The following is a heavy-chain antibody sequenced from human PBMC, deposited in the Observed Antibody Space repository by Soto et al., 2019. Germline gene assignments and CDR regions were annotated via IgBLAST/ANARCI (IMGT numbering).Heavy chain of an antibody. CDR1: GFTFFTSA. D-gene: IGHD2-21*02. Sequence: ASVKVSCKASGFTFFTSAVQWVRQARGQRLEWIGWIVVGSGNTNYAQKFQERVTITRDMSTNTAYMELSSLRSEDTAVYYCAADPYCGGDCYFDYWGQGIMVTVPQ. CDR3: AADPYCGGDCYFDY. V-gene: IGHV1-58*01. CDR2: IVVGSGNT. J-gene: IGHJ4*02.